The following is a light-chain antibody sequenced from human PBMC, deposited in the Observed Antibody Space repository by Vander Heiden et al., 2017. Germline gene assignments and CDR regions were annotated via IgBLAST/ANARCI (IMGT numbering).Light chain of an antibody. J-gene: IGLJ3*02. Sequence: QSVLTQPPSVSGAPGQRVTISCTGSSANIGAGYDVHWYQQPPATAPNLLIYGNSNRPSGAPDRFSGSKSGTSASLAITGLQAEDEADYYCQSYDSSLSGWGFGGGTKLTVL. CDR2: GNS. V-gene: IGLV1-40*01. CDR3: QSYDSSLSGWG. CDR1: SANIGAGYD.